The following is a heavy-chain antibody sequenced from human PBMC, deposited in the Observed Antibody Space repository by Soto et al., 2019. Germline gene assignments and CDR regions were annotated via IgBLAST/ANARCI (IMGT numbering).Heavy chain of an antibody. CDR3: ARAPYDFWSGPAPFDY. Sequence: SETLSLTCAVSSFSISIGYYCGCVRQPPGKGLEWIGSIYHSGTTNYSPSLKSRVTISIDKSKNQFSLKLSSVTAADTAVYYCARAPYDFWSGPAPFDYWGQGTLVTVSS. J-gene: IGHJ4*02. CDR1: SFSISIGYY. V-gene: IGHV4-38-2*01. CDR2: IYHSGTT. D-gene: IGHD3-3*01.